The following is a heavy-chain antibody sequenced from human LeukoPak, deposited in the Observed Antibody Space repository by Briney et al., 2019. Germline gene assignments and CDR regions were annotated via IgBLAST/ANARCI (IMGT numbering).Heavy chain of an antibody. V-gene: IGHV4-34*01. J-gene: IGHJ5*02. CDR3: ARGSHYNIVVVPAAWDWFDP. Sequence: TSETLSLTCAVYGGSFSGYYWSWIRQPPGKGLEWIGEINHSGSTNYNPSLKSRVTISVDTSKNQFSLKLSSVTAADTAVYYCARGSHYNIVVVPAAWDWFDPWGQGTLVTVSS. CDR2: INHSGST. CDR1: GGSFSGYY. D-gene: IGHD2-2*01.